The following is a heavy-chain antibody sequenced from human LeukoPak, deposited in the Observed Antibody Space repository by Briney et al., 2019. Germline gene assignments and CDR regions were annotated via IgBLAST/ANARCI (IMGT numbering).Heavy chain of an antibody. CDR3: ARDSADYGDYDY. Sequence: ASVTVSFMASGYTFTNYFMHWLRQAPGQGRDWMGFIYPSGGSTSYAQKFQGRVTMTRDTSTSTVYMELSSLRSEDTAVYYCARDSADYGDYDYWGQGTLVTVSS. V-gene: IGHV1-46*01. CDR2: IYPSGGST. CDR1: GYTFTNYF. J-gene: IGHJ4*02. D-gene: IGHD4-17*01.